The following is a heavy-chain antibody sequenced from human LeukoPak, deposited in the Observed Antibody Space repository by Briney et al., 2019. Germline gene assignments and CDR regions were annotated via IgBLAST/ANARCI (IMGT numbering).Heavy chain of an antibody. D-gene: IGHD1-26*01. Sequence: SQTLSLTCAVSGGSLSSGGYPWSWTRQPPGKGLEWIGYIYHSGTTYYTPSLKSRVTISVDRSKNQFSLNLSSVTAADTAVYYCATTAWGAFDIWGQGTMVTVSS. CDR3: ATTAWGAFDI. CDR1: GGSLSSGGYP. J-gene: IGHJ3*02. V-gene: IGHV4-30-2*01. CDR2: IYHSGTT.